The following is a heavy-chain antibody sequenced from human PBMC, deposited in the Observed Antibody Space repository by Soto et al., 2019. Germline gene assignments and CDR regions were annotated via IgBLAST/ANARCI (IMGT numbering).Heavy chain of an antibody. D-gene: IGHD2-2*01. J-gene: IGHJ5*02. Sequence: WGTRRLACAACGLSLSRCPLSWVRHAPGKGLEYVSAISSNGGSTYYADSVKGRFTISRDNSKNTLYLKMSSLRAEDTAVYYCVLPYYSSTSCYSPWLEPWGQGTLVTVSS. CDR3: VLPYYSSTSCYSPWLEP. CDR1: GLSLSRCP. V-gene: IGHV3-64D*08. CDR2: ISSNGGST.